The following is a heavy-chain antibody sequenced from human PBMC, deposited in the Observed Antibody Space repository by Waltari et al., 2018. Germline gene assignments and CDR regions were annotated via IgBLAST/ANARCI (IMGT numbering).Heavy chain of an antibody. V-gene: IGHV1-69*06. Sequence: QVQLVQSGSAVTKPGASVHVSCKASGYTFSSYAISWLPQAPGQGLEWMGRIIPIFGTANYAQKLQGRVTITADKSTSTAYMELSSLRSEDTAVYYCERAGEWELLSSYAFDIWGQGTMVTVSS. D-gene: IGHD1-26*01. CDR3: ERAGEWELLSSYAFDI. J-gene: IGHJ3*02. CDR1: GYTFSSYA. CDR2: IIPIFGTA.